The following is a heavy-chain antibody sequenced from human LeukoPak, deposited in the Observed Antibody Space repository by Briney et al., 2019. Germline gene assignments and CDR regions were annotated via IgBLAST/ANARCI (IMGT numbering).Heavy chain of an antibody. D-gene: IGHD3-10*01. V-gene: IGHV4-59*08. CDR3: ARNGHYGRYVDC. CDR2: IYYSGST. J-gene: IGHJ4*02. Sequence: PSETLSLTCTVSGGSISSYYWSWIRQPPGKGLEWIGYIYYSGSTYYNPSLKSRVTISVDTSKNQFSLKLSSVTAADTAVYYCARNGHYGRYVDCWGQGTLVTVSS. CDR1: GGSISSYY.